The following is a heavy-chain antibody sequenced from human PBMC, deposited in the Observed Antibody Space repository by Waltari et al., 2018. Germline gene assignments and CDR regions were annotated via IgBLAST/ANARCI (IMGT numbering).Heavy chain of an antibody. J-gene: IGHJ2*01. V-gene: IGHV1-2*06. CDR2: INPNSGGT. Sequence: QVQLVQSGAEVKKPGASGKVSCKASGYPFTRYYMHWVRPAPCQGLEWMGRINPNSGGTNYAQKFQGRVTMTRDTSISTAYMELSRLRSDDTAVYYCARGAYCGGDCYWDWYFDLWGRGTLVTVSS. CDR3: ARGAYCGGDCYWDWYFDL. CDR1: GYPFTRYY. D-gene: IGHD2-21*01.